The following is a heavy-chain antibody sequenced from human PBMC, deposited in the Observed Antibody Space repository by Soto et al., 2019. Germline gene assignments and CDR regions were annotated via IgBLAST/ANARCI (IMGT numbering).Heavy chain of an antibody. Sequence: PGGSLRLSCAASGFPFSNYAMSWVRQAPGKGLEWVSGISGGAHGTNYADFVKGRFTISRGNSRNTLYLQMNNLTVDDSAVYYCAKDPRLQLGYWGQGTLVTVSS. CDR2: ISGGAHGT. J-gene: IGHJ4*01. CDR1: GFPFSNYA. D-gene: IGHD2-21*01. CDR3: AKDPRLQLGY. V-gene: IGHV3-23*01.